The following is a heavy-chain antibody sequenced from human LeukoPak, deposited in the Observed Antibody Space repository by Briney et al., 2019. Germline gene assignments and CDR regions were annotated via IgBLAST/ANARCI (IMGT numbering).Heavy chain of an antibody. Sequence: PSVKVSCKASGYTFTGYYMHWVRQAPGQGLEGMGWINPNSGGTNYAQKFQGRVTMTSDTSISTAYLELSRLRSDDTAVYYCARVWWELPSDAFDIWGQGTMVTVSS. D-gene: IGHD1-26*01. CDR2: INPNSGGT. V-gene: IGHV1-2*02. CDR3: ARVWWELPSDAFDI. J-gene: IGHJ3*02. CDR1: GYTFTGYY.